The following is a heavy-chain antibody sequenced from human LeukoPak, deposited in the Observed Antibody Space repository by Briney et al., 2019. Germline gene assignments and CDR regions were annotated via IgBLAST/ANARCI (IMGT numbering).Heavy chain of an antibody. CDR1: GYTFTGYY. V-gene: IGHV1-2*02. CDR3: ATDHSMANTAWWFDP. D-gene: IGHD5-24*01. J-gene: IGHJ5*02. Sequence: ASVKVSCKASGYTFTGYYIHWVRQAPGQGLEWMGWINPNSGGTKYAQKFQGRVTMTRDTSISTAYMELSRLRSEDTAFYYCATDHSMANTAWWFDPWGQGTLVTVSS. CDR2: INPNSGGT.